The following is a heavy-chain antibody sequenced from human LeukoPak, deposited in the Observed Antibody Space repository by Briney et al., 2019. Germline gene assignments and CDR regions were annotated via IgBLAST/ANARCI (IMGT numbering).Heavy chain of an antibody. J-gene: IGHJ4*02. D-gene: IGHD5-12*01. CDR2: ISGSGGST. Sequence: GGSLRLSCAASGFTFSSYAMSWVRQAPGKGLEWVSAISGSGGSTYYADSVKGRFTISRDNSKNTLYLQMNSLRAEDTAVYYCAKDPRIFSGYPIPHFDYWGQGTLVTVSS. CDR1: GFTFSSYA. CDR3: AKDPRIFSGYPIPHFDY. V-gene: IGHV3-23*01.